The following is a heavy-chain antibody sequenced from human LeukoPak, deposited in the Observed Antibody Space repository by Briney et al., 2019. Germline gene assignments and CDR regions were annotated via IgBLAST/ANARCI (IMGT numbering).Heavy chain of an antibody. CDR3: ARDHVGYSSGYPYGMDV. Sequence: NPSETLSLTCAVYGGSFSGYYWSWIRQPPGKGLEWIGEINHSGSTNYNPSLKSRVTISVDTSKNQFSLKLSSVTAADTAVYYCARDHVGYSSGYPYGMDVWGQGTTVTVSS. CDR2: INHSGST. D-gene: IGHD3-22*01. V-gene: IGHV4-34*01. CDR1: GGSFSGYY. J-gene: IGHJ6*02.